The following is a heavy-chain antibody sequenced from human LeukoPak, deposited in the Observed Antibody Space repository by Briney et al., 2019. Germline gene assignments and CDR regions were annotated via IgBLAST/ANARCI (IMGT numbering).Heavy chain of an antibody. CDR1: GFTFTSYG. CDR2: IRYDGSNK. V-gene: IGHV3-30*02. Sequence: LVRSLRLSCAASGFTFTSYGMHWVRQAPGKGLEWVAFIRYDGSNKYYAHSVKGRFTISRDNSKNTLYMQMNSLRAEDTAVYYCANALSSYGGSDYWGRGTLVTVLS. D-gene: IGHD4-23*01. CDR3: ANALSSYGGSDY. J-gene: IGHJ4*02.